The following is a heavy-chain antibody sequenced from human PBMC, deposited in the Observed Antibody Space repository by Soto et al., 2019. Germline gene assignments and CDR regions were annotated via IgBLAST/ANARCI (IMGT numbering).Heavy chain of an antibody. Sequence: GASVKVSCKTSGYTFSSYGVSWVRQAPGQGLERMGWKSDYNGNTNYAQSLQGRLTITTDRSTGTAYMELSSLTSDDTAVYYCARVGAAINYFDYWGQGTQVTVSS. J-gene: IGHJ4*02. CDR2: KSDYNGNT. D-gene: IGHD1-26*01. V-gene: IGHV1-18*01. CDR1: GYTFSSYG. CDR3: ARVGAAINYFDY.